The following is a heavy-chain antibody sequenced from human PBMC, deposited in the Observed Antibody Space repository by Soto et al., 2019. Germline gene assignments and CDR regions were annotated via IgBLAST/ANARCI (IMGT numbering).Heavy chain of an antibody. CDR3: AKGGGVLRYFDWLSHVGAFDI. D-gene: IGHD3-9*01. J-gene: IGHJ3*02. CDR2: ISGSGDST. Sequence: EVQLLESGGGLVQPGGSLRLSCAASGFTFRSYAMNWVRRAPGKGLEWVSSISGSGDSTYYADSVKGWFTISRDNSNNTLYLQMNSLRAEETAVYYCAKGGGVLRYFDWLSHVGAFDIWGQGTMVTVSS. V-gene: IGHV3-23*01. CDR1: GFTFRSYA.